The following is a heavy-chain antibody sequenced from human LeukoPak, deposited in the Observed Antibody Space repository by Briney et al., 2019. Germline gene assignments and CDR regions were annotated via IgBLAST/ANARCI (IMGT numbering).Heavy chain of an antibody. CDR1: GGTFSGFD. Sequence: GASVKVSCKASGGTFSGFDVSWVRQAPGQGLEWVGGLIPIYGTPSYAQKFQGRVTINTDESTTTAYMELSNLRSEDTAVYCCARRNLGVTTLWFGPWGQGTLVTVSS. J-gene: IGHJ5*02. CDR2: LIPIYGTP. D-gene: IGHD1-26*01. CDR3: ARRNLGVTTLWFGP. V-gene: IGHV1-69*05.